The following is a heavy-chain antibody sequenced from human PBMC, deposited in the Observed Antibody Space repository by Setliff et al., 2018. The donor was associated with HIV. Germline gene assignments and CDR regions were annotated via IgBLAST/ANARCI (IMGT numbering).Heavy chain of an antibody. D-gene: IGHD5-12*01. CDR3: ARQNSGYAPGPFDY. CDR1: GGSMNNYY. Sequence: SETLSLTCTVFGGSMNNYYWNWIRQSPGKGLEWIGYVYYSGSTKYSPSLKSRVSISLDPSTKQVSLRLRSVTAADTAVYYCARQNSGYAPGPFDYWGQGILVTV. V-gene: IGHV4-59*01. J-gene: IGHJ4*02. CDR2: VYYSGST.